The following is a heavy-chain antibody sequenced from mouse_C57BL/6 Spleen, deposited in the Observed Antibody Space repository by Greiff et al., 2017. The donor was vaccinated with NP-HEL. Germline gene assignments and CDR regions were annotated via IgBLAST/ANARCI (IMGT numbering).Heavy chain of an antibody. V-gene: IGHV5-4*01. J-gene: IGHJ2*01. CDR2: ISDGGSYT. D-gene: IGHD1-1*01. CDR1: GFTFSSYA. Sequence: EVQVVESGGGLVKPGGSLKLSCAASGFTFSSYAMSWVRQTPEKRLEWVATISDGGSYTYYPDNVKGRFTIYRDNAKNNLYLQMSHLKSEDTAMYYCAREDGIDYLGQGTTLTVSS. CDR3: AREDGIDY.